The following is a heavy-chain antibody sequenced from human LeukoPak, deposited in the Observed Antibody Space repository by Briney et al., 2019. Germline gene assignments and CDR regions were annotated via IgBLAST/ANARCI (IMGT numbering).Heavy chain of an antibody. CDR3: ARGSGYFLDFDY. J-gene: IGHJ4*02. Sequence: GGSLRLSCAASGFTFSSYGMHWVRQAPDKGLEWMAVISYDGSNKYYADSVKGRVTISRDNSKNTLYLQMNSLRAEDTAVYYCARGSGYFLDFDYWGQGTLVTVSS. CDR2: ISYDGSNK. V-gene: IGHV3-30*03. CDR1: GFTFSSYG. D-gene: IGHD3-22*01.